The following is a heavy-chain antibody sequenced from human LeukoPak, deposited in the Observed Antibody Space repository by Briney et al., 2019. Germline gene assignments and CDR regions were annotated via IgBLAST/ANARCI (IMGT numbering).Heavy chain of an antibody. CDR2: INPNSGGT. Sequence: ASVKVSCKASGYTFTGYYMHWERQAPGQGLEWMGWINPNSGGTNYAQKFQGRVTMTRDTSISTAYMELSRLRSDDTAVYYCARDVTNYDSSGYYPDYWGQGTLVTVSS. CDR3: ARDVTNYDSSGYYPDY. D-gene: IGHD3-22*01. J-gene: IGHJ4*02. CDR1: GYTFTGYY. V-gene: IGHV1-2*02.